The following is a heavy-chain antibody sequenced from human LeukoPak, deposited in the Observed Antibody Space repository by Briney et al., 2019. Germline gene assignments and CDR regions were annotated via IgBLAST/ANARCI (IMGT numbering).Heavy chain of an antibody. V-gene: IGHV4-59*01. CDR2: IYYTGST. J-gene: IGHJ5*02. CDR1: GGSISTYY. Sequence: PSETLSLTCTVSGGSISTYYWSWIRQPPGKGLEWIGYIYYTGSTSYNPSLKSRVTMSLDASKNQFSLELNSVPPADTAVYYCARGGNYWPQWWFDPWGRGTLVSVSS. D-gene: IGHD1-26*01. CDR3: ARGGNYWPQWWFDP.